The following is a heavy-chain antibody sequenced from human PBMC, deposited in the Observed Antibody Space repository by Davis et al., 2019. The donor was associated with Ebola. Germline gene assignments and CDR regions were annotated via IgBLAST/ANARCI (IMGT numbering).Heavy chain of an antibody. CDR3: AREYCIGTNCYQGFDF. D-gene: IGHD2-2*01. CDR1: GYTFTSYG. CDR2: IIPIFGTS. V-gene: IGHV1-69*13. J-gene: IGHJ4*02. Sequence: SVKVSCKASGYTFTSYGISWVRQAPGQGLEWMGVIIPIFGTSNFAQKFQDRLTITADASTNTVNMELSSLRSEDTAVYYCAREYCIGTNCYQGFDFWGQGALVTVSS.